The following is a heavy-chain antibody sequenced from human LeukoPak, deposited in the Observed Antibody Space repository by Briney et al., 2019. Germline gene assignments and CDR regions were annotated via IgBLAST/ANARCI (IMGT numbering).Heavy chain of an antibody. D-gene: IGHD4-17*01. V-gene: IGHV3-23*01. CDR2: ISGSGVIT. Sequence: GGSLRVSGSASGFSFSNYAMTWFGQSPGKGLDWVSGISGSGVITYYADSVKGRFTISRDNSKNTLYLQMNSLRAEDTAVYYCARNSTALRTLDYWGQGTLVTVSS. CDR1: GFSFSNYA. J-gene: IGHJ4*02. CDR3: ARNSTALRTLDY.